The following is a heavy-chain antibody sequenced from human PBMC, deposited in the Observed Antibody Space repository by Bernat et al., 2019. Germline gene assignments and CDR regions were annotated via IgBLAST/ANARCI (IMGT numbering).Heavy chain of an antibody. D-gene: IGHD6-13*01. Sequence: EVQLVESGGGLVKPGGSLRLSCEASGFTFSSYSMNWVRQAPGKGLEWVSSISSSSSSYIYYADSVKGRFTISRDNAKNSLYLQMNSLRAEDTAVDYCARDGSSSWIPYDYWGQGTLVTVSS. V-gene: IGHV3-21*01. J-gene: IGHJ4*02. CDR1: GFTFSSYS. CDR3: ARDGSSSWIPYDY. CDR2: ISSSSSSYI.